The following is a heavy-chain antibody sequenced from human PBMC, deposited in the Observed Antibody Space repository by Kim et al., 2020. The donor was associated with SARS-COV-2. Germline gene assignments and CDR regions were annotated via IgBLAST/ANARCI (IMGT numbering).Heavy chain of an antibody. J-gene: IGHJ4*02. CDR1: GYSFTSYW. Sequence: GESLKISCKGSGYSFTSYWISRVRKMAGKGLEWMGRIDPSDSYTNYSLSFQGHVTISADKSISTAYLQWSSMKASDTAMYHCEGTTYYDFWSGAKGEYYFDYCGQGPLVAVSS. CDR3: EGTTYYDFWSGAKGEYYFDY. D-gene: IGHD3-3*01. V-gene: IGHV5-10-1*01. CDR2: IDPSDSYT.